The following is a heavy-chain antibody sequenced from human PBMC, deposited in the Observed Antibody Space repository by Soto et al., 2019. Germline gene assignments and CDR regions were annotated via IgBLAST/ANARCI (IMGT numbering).Heavy chain of an antibody. Sequence: DVQLVESGGGLVQPGRSLRLSCAASGFTFDDYAMHWVRQAPGKGLEWVSGISWNSGSIGYADSVKGRFTISRDNAKNSLYLQMNSLRAEDTALYYCAKGSHGYSSGHGDYWGQGTLVTVSS. J-gene: IGHJ4*02. D-gene: IGHD6-19*01. CDR1: GFTFDDYA. V-gene: IGHV3-9*01. CDR2: ISWNSGSI. CDR3: AKGSHGYSSGHGDY.